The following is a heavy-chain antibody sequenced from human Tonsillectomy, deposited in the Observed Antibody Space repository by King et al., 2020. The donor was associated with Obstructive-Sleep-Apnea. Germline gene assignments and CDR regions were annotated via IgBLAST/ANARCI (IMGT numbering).Heavy chain of an antibody. V-gene: IGHV3-30*04. Sequence: VQLVESGGGVVQPGRSLRLSCAASGFTFSIYAMHWVRQAPGKGLEWVAIISYDGSDKYYADSVKGRFTISRDNSKNSLYLQMNSLRAEDTAVYYCARPDYSDYQKDALDIWGQGTLVSVSS. J-gene: IGHJ3*02. CDR3: ARPDYSDYQKDALDI. CDR1: GFTFSIYA. CDR2: ISYDGSDK. D-gene: IGHD4-11*01.